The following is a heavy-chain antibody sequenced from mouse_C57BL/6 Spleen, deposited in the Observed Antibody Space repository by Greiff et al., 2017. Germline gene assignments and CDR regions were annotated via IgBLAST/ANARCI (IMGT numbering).Heavy chain of an antibody. J-gene: IGHJ3*01. CDR1: GYAFTNYL. CDR3: ARSDWHYYGSTFAY. V-gene: IGHV1-54*01. CDR2: INPGSGGT. D-gene: IGHD1-1*01. Sequence: VQLQQSGAELVRPGTSVKVSCKASGYAFTNYLIEWVKQRPGQGLEWIGVINPGSGGTNYNEKFKGKATLTADKSSSTAYMQLSSLTSEDSAVYFCARSDWHYYGSTFAYWGQGTLVTVSA.